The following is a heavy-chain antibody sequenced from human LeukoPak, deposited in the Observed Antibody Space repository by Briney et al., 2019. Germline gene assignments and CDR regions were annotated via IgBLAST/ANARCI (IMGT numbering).Heavy chain of an antibody. D-gene: IGHD3-22*01. J-gene: IGHJ5*02. CDR1: GYTFTSNY. CDR2: INPSGGST. CDR3: ARERLSNYYDSSGYYP. V-gene: IGHV1-46*01. Sequence: ASVKVSCKASGYTFTSNYMHWVRQAPGQGLEWMGLINPSGGSTIYAERFQGRIIMTRDMSTTTDYMELSSLRSEDTAVYYCARERLSNYYDSSGYYPWGQGTLVTVSS.